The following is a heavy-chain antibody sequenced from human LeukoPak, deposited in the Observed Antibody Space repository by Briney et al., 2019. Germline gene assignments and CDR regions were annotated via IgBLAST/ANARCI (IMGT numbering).Heavy chain of an antibody. CDR3: ARHIVVATYYMDV. J-gene: IGHJ6*03. V-gene: IGHV3-21*01. CDR1: AFTFSSYS. Sequence: GGSLRLSCAASAFTFSSYSMNWVRQAPGKGLEWVSSISSSSSYIYYADSVKGRFTISRDNAKNSLYLQMNSLRAEDTAVYYCARHIVVATYYMDVWGKGTTVTVSS. D-gene: IGHD2-2*01. CDR2: ISSSSSYI.